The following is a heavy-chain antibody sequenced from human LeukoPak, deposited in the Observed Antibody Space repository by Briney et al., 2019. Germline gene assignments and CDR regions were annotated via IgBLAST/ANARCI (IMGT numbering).Heavy chain of an antibody. J-gene: IGHJ3*02. CDR2: ISWNSGSI. CDR1: GFTSDDYA. D-gene: IGHD1-26*01. Sequence: PGGSLRLSCAASGFTSDDYAMHWVRQAPGKGLEWVSGISWNSGSIGYADSVKGRFTISRDNAKNSLYLQMNSLRAEDTALYYCAKGAGGATLPGDAFYILGQGTMVTVSS. CDR3: AKGAGGATLPGDAFYI. V-gene: IGHV3-9*02.